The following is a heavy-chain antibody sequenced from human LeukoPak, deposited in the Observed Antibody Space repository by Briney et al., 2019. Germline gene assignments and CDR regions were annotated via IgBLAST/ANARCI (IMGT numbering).Heavy chain of an antibody. CDR1: GGSISSSSYY. Sequence: SETLSLTCTVSGGSISSSSYYWGWIRQPPGKGLEWIGSIYYSGSTYYNPSLKSRVTISVDTSKNQFSLKLSSVTAADTAVYYCARPAGYSSVVGYYYYMDVWGKGTTVTVSS. CDR3: ARPAGYSSVVGYYYYMDV. CDR2: IYYSGST. J-gene: IGHJ6*03. D-gene: IGHD6-25*01. V-gene: IGHV4-39*01.